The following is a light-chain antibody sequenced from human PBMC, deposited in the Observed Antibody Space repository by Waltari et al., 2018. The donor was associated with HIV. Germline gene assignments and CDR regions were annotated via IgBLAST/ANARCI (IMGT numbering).Light chain of an antibody. Sequence: SYVLTQPPSVSVAPGKPARITCGGNNTGSKRVQWYQQKPGEAPVLVIYDDGDRPSGIPERFSGSNSGNTATLTISRVEAGDEADYYCQVWDSSSDHYVFGTGTKVTVL. CDR2: DDG. V-gene: IGLV3-21*03. CDR1: NTGSKR. CDR3: QVWDSSSDHYV. J-gene: IGLJ1*01.